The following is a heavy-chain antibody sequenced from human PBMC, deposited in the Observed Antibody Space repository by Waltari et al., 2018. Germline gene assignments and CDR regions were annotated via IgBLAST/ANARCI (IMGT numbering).Heavy chain of an antibody. J-gene: IGHJ5*02. CDR3: ARVRITMVQGVIINEGNWFDP. V-gene: IGHV1-3*01. Sequence: QVQLVQSGAEVKKPGASVKVSCKASGYTFTSYAMHWVRQAPGQRLEWMGWINAGNGNTKYAQKVQGRVTITRDTSASTAYMELSSLRSEDTAVYYCARVRITMVQGVIINEGNWFDPWGQGTLVTVSS. CDR1: GYTFTSYA. D-gene: IGHD3-10*01. CDR2: INAGNGNT.